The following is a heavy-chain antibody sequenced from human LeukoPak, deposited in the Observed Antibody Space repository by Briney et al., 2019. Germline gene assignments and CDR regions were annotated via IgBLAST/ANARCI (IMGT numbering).Heavy chain of an antibody. Sequence: SDTLSLTCTVSGGSISSGDYYWRWIRQPPGKGLEWIGYIYYSGSTYYNPSLKSRVTISVDTSKNQFSLKLSSVTAADTAVYYCARGDIVVVPAANGFDPWGQGTLVTVSS. CDR1: GGSISSGDYY. CDR2: IYYSGST. D-gene: IGHD2-2*01. CDR3: ARGDIVVVPAANGFDP. V-gene: IGHV4-30-4*02. J-gene: IGHJ5*02.